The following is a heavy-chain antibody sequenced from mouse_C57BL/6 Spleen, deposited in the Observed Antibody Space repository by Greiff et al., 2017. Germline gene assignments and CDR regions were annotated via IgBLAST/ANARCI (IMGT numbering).Heavy chain of an antibody. CDR2: IDPSDSYT. V-gene: IGHV1-50*01. D-gene: IGHD4-1*01. CDR1: GYTFTSYW. CDR3: ARGGLGIDY. Sequence: QVQLQQPGAELVKPGASVKLSCKASGYTFTSYWMRWVKQRPGQGLEWIGEIDPSDSYTNYNQKFKGKATLTVDTSSSTAYMQLSSLTSEDSAVYYCARGGLGIDYWGQGTTLTVSS. J-gene: IGHJ2*01.